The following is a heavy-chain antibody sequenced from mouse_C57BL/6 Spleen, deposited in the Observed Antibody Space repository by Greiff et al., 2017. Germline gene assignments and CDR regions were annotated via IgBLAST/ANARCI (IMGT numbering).Heavy chain of an antibody. CDR1: GYAFSSSW. CDR3: ARSPRITTVVATDYVDY. D-gene: IGHD1-1*01. V-gene: IGHV1-82*01. CDR2: IYPGDGDT. Sequence: VQLQESGPELVKPGASVKISCKASGYAFSSSWMNWVKQRPGKGLEWIGRIYPGDGDTNYNGKFKGKATLTADKSSSTAYMQLSSLTSEDSAVYFCARSPRITTVVATDYVDYWGQGTTLTVSS. J-gene: IGHJ2*01.